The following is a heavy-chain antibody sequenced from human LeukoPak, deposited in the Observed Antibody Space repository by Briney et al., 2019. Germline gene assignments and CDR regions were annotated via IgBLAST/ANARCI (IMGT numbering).Heavy chain of an antibody. Sequence: GGSLRLSCAASGFTFSSYAMHWVRQAPGKGLEWVAVISYDGSNKYYADSVKGRFTISRDNSKNTLYLQMNSLRAEDTAVYYCARAGHDYDISTGYFEWGQGTLVTVSS. V-gene: IGHV3-30*04. CDR3: ARAGHDYDISTGYFE. CDR2: ISYDGSNK. D-gene: IGHD3-9*01. CDR1: GFTFSSYA. J-gene: IGHJ4*02.